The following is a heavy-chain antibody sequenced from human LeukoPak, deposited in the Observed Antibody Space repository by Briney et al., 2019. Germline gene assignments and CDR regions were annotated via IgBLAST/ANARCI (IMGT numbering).Heavy chain of an antibody. V-gene: IGHV1-18*01. CDR2: ISGYNGYT. J-gene: IGHJ4*02. Sequence: EASVKVSCRASGYTFTSYGISWVRQAPGQGLEWMGWISGYNGYTKYVQKFQGRVTMTTDTSTSTAYMELRSLRSDDTAVYYCARLPYCSGGSCYSARLDYWGQGTLVTVSS. CDR3: ARLPYCSGGSCYSARLDY. CDR1: GYTFTSYG. D-gene: IGHD2-15*01.